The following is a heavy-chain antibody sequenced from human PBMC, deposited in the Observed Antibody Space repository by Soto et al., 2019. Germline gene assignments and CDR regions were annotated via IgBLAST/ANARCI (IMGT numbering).Heavy chain of an antibody. J-gene: IGHJ3*02. Sequence: SVKVSCKASGYPFTYRYLHWVRQAPGQALEWMGWITPFNGNTNYAQKFQDRVTITRDRSMSTAYMGLSSLRSEDTAMYYCATVNRYYGSGISAFDIWGQGTMVTVSS. CDR1: GYPFTYRY. D-gene: IGHD3-10*01. CDR3: ATVNRYYGSGISAFDI. V-gene: IGHV1-45*02. CDR2: ITPFNGNT.